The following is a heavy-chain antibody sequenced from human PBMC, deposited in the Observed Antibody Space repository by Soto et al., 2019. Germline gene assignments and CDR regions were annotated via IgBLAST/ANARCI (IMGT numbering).Heavy chain of an antibody. J-gene: IGHJ6*02. V-gene: IGHV6-1*01. D-gene: IGHD3-10*01. Sequence: SQTLSLTCAISGDSVSSNSAAWNWIRQSPSRGLERLGRTYYRSKWYNDYAVSVKSRITINPDTSKNQFSLQLNSVTPEDTAVYYCARDLDYGSGSYRNYYGMDVWGQGTTVTVSS. CDR1: GDSVSSNSAA. CDR3: ARDLDYGSGSYRNYYGMDV. CDR2: TYYRSKWYN.